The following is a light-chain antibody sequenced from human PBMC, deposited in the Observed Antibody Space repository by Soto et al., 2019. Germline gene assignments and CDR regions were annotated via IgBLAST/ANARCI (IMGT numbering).Light chain of an antibody. CDR1: QTVTSSF. CDR2: GAS. V-gene: IGKV3-20*01. Sequence: EIVLTQSPGTLSLSPGERATLSCRASQTVTSSFLAWYQRKPGQAPRLLIYGASDRATGIPDRFSGSGSGTDFTLTISRLEPEDFAVYYCQQYGNVPLTFGGGTKVEIK. J-gene: IGKJ4*01. CDR3: QQYGNVPLT.